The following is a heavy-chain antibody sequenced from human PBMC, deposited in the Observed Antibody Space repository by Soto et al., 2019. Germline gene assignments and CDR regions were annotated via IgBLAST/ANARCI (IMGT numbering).Heavy chain of an antibody. CDR3: ARSTRSGRLYYFDY. Sequence: SETRSLTCAVSGGSISSGGYSWSWILHPPGKGLEWIGYIYHSGSTYYNPSLKSRVTISVERSKNQFSLKLSSVTAADTAVYYCARSTRSGRLYYFDYLGQGNLVTVSS. V-gene: IGHV4-30-2*01. D-gene: IGHD3-10*01. CDR1: GGSISSGGYS. CDR2: IYHSGST. J-gene: IGHJ4*02.